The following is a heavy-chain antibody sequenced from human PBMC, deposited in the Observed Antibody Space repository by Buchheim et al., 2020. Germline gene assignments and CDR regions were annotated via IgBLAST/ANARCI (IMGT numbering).Heavy chain of an antibody. J-gene: IGHJ4*02. CDR1: GGSISSYY. V-gene: IGHV4-59*12. CDR3: ARGVSSGYYYPPLIAFDY. D-gene: IGHD3-22*01. CDR2: IYYSGST. Sequence: QVQLQESGPGLVKPSETLSLTCTVSGGSISSYYWSWIRQPPGKGLEWIGYIYYSGSTNYNPSLKSRVTISVDRSKNQFSLKLSSVTAADTAVYYCARGVSSGYYYPPLIAFDYWGQGTL.